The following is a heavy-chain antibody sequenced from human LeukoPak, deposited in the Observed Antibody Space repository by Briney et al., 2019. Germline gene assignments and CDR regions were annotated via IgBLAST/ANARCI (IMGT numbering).Heavy chain of an antibody. J-gene: IGHJ4*02. CDR1: GYTFTSYA. Sequence: ASVKVSCKASGYTFTSYAMNWVRRAPGQGLEWMGWINTNTGNPTYAQGFTGRFVFSLDTSVSTAYLQINSLKAEDTAVYYCARGLSEFYYDSSGYPLWGRGTLVTVPS. CDR2: INTNTGNP. D-gene: IGHD3-22*01. CDR3: ARGLSEFYYDSSGYPL. V-gene: IGHV7-4-1*02.